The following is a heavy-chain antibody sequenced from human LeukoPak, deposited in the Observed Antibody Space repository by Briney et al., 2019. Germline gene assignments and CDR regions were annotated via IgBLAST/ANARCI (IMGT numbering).Heavy chain of an antibody. CDR3: ARDSPLSGTAAFDI. D-gene: IGHD1-26*01. CDR2: IYYSGST. V-gene: IGHV4-59*01. Sequence: SETLSLTCTVSGGSISSYYWSWIRQPPGKGLEWIGYIYYSGSTNYNPSLKSRVTISVDTSKNQFSLKLSSVTAADTAVYYCARDSPLSGTAAFDIWGQGTMVTVSS. J-gene: IGHJ3*02. CDR1: GGSISSYY.